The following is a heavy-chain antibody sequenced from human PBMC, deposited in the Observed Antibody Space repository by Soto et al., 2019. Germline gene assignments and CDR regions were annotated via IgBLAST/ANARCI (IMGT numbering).Heavy chain of an antibody. V-gene: IGHV1-8*01. D-gene: IGHD1-26*01. CDR1: GYTFTSYD. J-gene: IGHJ4*02. CDR3: ARAIWGSSYAGGVDFDY. Sequence: ASVKVSCKASGYTFTSYDINWVRQATGQGLELMGGMNPNSGNTGYAQKFQGRVTMTRNTSISTAYMELSSLRSEDTAVYYCARAIWGSSYAGGVDFDYWGQGTMVTVSS. CDR2: MNPNSGNT.